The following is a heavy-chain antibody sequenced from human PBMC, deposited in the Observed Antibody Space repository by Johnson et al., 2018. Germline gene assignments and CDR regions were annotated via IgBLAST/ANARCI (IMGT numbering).Heavy chain of an antibody. Sequence: QVQLVQSGGGVVQPGRSLRLSCAASGFTFSSYAMHWVRQAPGKGLEWVAVISYDGSNKYYADSVKGRFTISRDNSKNTLYLQMNSLRAEDTAVYYCATEVTAIAAFDIWGQGTMVTVSS. D-gene: IGHD2-21*02. V-gene: IGHV3-30*14. CDR3: ATEVTAIAAFDI. CDR1: GFTFSSYA. J-gene: IGHJ3*02. CDR2: ISYDGSNK.